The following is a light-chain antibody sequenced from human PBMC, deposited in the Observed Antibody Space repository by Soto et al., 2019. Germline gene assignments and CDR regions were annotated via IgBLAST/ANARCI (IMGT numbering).Light chain of an antibody. CDR3: QQYGSSLFT. V-gene: IGKV3-20*01. Sequence: EIVLTQSPGTLSLSPGERATLSCRASQSVSSKYLAWYQQKPGQAPRVLIYGTSIRASGVPERFSGGGSGTDFTLTSTRLEPEDFAVYYCQQYGSSLFTFGPGNKVDFK. CDR2: GTS. CDR1: QSVSSKY. J-gene: IGKJ3*01.